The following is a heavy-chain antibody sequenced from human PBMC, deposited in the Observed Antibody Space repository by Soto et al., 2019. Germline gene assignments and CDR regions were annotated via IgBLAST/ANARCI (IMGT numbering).Heavy chain of an antibody. J-gene: IGHJ6*02. V-gene: IGHV3-33*01. CDR3: ARDQEYYYDSSGYYIPYYYYGMDV. D-gene: IGHD3-22*01. Sequence: PGGCPRLSCAASGFTFSSYGMHWVRQAPGKGLEWVAVIWYDGSNKYYADSVKGRFTISRDNSKNTLYLQMNSLRAEDTAVYYCARDQEYYYDSSGYYIPYYYYGMDVWGQGSTVNVSS. CDR2: IWYDGSNK. CDR1: GFTFSSYG.